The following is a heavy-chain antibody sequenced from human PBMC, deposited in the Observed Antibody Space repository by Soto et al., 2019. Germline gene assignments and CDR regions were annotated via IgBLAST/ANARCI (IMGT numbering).Heavy chain of an antibody. D-gene: IGHD6-6*01. V-gene: IGHV1-69*13. Sequence: GASVKVSCKASGGTFSSYAISWVRQAPGQGLEWMGGIIPIFGTANYAQKFQGRVTITADESTSTAYMELSSLRSEDTAVYYCARDPLDSSSSQPDNWFDPWGQGTLVTVSS. CDR3: ARDPLDSSSSQPDNWFDP. J-gene: IGHJ5*02. CDR1: GGTFSSYA. CDR2: IIPIFGTA.